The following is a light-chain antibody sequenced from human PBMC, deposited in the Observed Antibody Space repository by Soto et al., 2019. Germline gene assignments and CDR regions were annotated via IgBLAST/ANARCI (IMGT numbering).Light chain of an antibody. CDR2: EVT. Sequence: QSVLTQPASVSGSPGQSITISCTGTSSDISAYDYVSWYQQYPGRVPKLIIHEVTNRPSGVSDRFSGSKSGNTASLTISGLQTEDEADYYCSSHAGSNAFYVFGTGTKVTVL. V-gene: IGLV2-14*01. CDR1: SSDISAYDY. CDR3: SSHAGSNAFYV. J-gene: IGLJ1*01.